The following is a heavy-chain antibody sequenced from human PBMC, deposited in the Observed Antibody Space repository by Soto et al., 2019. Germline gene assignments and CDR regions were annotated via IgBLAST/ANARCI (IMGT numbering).Heavy chain of an antibody. CDR1: GGSISSGGYY. CDR3: AREPSSYYYYYMDV. V-gene: IGHV4-31*03. D-gene: IGHD6-13*01. Sequence: SETLSLTCTVSGGSISSGGYYWSWIRQHPGNGLEWIGYIYYSGSTYYNPSLKSRVTISVDTSKNQFSLKLSSVTAADTAVYYCAREPSSYYYYYMDVWGKGTTVTVSS. J-gene: IGHJ6*03. CDR2: IYYSGST.